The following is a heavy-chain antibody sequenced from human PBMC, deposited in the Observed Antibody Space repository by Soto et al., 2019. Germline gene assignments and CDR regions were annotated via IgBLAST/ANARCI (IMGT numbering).Heavy chain of an antibody. D-gene: IGHD3-10*01. Sequence: GGPLRLSWEASGCTFSSNGRTWVRKDPGKGLEWVSTISSSGAFTYHADSVKGRFTISRDSSKNTVYLQMNSLRAEDTAVYFCAKHQISMVRGISPFDYWGQGALVTVSS. CDR3: AKHQISMVRGISPFDY. CDR1: GCTFSSNG. V-gene: IGHV3-23*01. J-gene: IGHJ4*02. CDR2: ISSSGAFT.